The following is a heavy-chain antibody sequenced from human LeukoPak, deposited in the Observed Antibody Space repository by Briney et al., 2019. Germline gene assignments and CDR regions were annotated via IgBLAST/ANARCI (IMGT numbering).Heavy chain of an antibody. CDR3: ARSASPYSSSSDYYYFDY. CDR1: GGSISSYY. D-gene: IGHD6-13*01. J-gene: IGHJ4*02. Sequence: SETLSLTCTVSGGSISSYYWSWIRQPPGKGLEWFGYIYYSGSTNYNPSLKSRVTISVDTSKNQFSLKLSSVTAADTAVYYCARSASPYSSSSDYYYFDYWGQGTLVTVSS. V-gene: IGHV4-59*01. CDR2: IYYSGST.